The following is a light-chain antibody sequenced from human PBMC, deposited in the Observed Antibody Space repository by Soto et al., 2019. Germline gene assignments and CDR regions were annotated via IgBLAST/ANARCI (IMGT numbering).Light chain of an antibody. CDR3: QQRSNWPPEVT. Sequence: EIVVTQSPATLSLSPGERATLSCRASQSVSSYLAWYQQKPGQAPRLLIYDASNRATGIPARFSGSGSGTDFTLTISSLEPEDFAVYYCQQRSNWPPEVTFGQGTKLEIK. J-gene: IGKJ2*01. CDR1: QSVSSY. V-gene: IGKV3-11*01. CDR2: DAS.